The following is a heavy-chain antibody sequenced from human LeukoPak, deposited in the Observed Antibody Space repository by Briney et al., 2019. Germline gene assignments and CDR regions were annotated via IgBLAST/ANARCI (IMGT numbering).Heavy chain of an antibody. Sequence: GGSLRLSRAASGFTFSNAWMSWVRQAPGKGLEWVGRIKSKTDGGTTDYTAPVKGRFTISRDDSKDTLYLQMNSLKTEDTAVYYCAALWLLGVEDYWGQGTLVTVSS. D-gene: IGHD5-18*01. V-gene: IGHV3-15*01. CDR2: IKSKTDGGTT. CDR1: GFTFSNAW. J-gene: IGHJ4*02. CDR3: AALWLLGVEDY.